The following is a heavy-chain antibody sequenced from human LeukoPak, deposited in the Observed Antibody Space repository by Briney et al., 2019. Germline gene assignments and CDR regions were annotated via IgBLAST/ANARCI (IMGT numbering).Heavy chain of an antibody. D-gene: IGHD2-15*01. CDR1: GFTFSSYA. J-gene: IGHJ4*02. CDR2: VSGSGGST. Sequence: GGSLRLSCAASGFTFSSYAMSWVRQAPGKGLEWVLAVSGSGGSTYYADSVKGRFTISRDNSKNTLYLQMNSLRAEDPAVYYCARYCSGGSCYSGFDYWGQGTLVTDSS. V-gene: IGHV3-23*01. CDR3: ARYCSGGSCYSGFDY.